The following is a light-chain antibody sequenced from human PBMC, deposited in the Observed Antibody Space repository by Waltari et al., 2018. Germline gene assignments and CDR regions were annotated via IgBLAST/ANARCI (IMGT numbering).Light chain of an antibody. Sequence: QSALTQPASVSGSPGQSITISCTGTSSDVGGYNYVSWYQQHPGKAPNLMIYDVSNRPSGVSNRFSGSKSGNTASLTISGLQPEDEADYYCNSFTSSSTVVFGGGTKLTGL. V-gene: IGLV2-14*03. CDR3: NSFTSSSTVV. J-gene: IGLJ3*02. CDR2: DVS. CDR1: SSDVGGYNY.